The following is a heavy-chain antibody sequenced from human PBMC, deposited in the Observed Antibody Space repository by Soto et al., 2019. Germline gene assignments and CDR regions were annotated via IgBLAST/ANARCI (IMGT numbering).Heavy chain of an antibody. V-gene: IGHV3-23*01. D-gene: IGHD4-4*01. CDR2: ISGSGGSGRG. J-gene: IGHJ4*02. CDR3: AKALDDYSSAIDF. Sequence: EVQLLESGGGLVQPGGSLRLSCVGSGFSFRKYAMNWVRRAPGKGLEWVSGISGSGGSGRGFYADPVKGRFTISRDNSKNTLYLEMNSLRAEDTTVYYCAKALDDYSSAIDFWGQGTLVTVSS. CDR1: GFSFRKYA.